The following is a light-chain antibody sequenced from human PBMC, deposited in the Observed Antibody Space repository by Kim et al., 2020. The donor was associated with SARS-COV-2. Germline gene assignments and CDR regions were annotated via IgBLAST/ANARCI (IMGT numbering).Light chain of an antibody. J-gene: IGKJ5*01. V-gene: IGKV1-39*01. CDR3: QQSYSTLIT. CDR2: AAS. CDR1: QSISSY. Sequence: ASVGDRVTITCRASQSISSYLNWYQQKPGKAPKLLIYAASSLQSGVPSRFSGSGSGTDFTLTISSLQPEDFATYYCQQSYSTLITFGQGTRLEIK.